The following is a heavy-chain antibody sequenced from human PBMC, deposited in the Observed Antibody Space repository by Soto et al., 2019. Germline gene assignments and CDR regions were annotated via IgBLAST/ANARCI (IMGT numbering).Heavy chain of an antibody. V-gene: IGHV3-23*01. J-gene: IGHJ3*02. D-gene: IGHD4-17*01. CDR2: LTPSGGET. Sequence: GGSLRLSCEASGFTFSTYAMSWVRQAPGKGLEWVSALTPSGGETFYADSVKGRFTISRDNSMNALYLQMNSLRIEDTAVYYCAHPRGYGVFDAYDIWGQGTMVTVSS. CDR1: GFTFSTYA. CDR3: AHPRGYGVFDAYDI.